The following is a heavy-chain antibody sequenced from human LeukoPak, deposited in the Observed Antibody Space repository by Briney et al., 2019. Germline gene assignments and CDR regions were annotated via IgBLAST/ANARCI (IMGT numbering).Heavy chain of an antibody. D-gene: IGHD2-2*01. CDR1: GFTFSSYW. J-gene: IGHJ6*02. Sequence: GGSLRLSCAASGFTFSSYWMSWVRQAPGKGLEWVANIKQDGSEKYYVDSVKGRFTISRDNAKNSLYLQMNSLRAEDTAVYYCARGPLNIVVVPAAIYYYYGMDVWGQGTTVTVSS. CDR2: IKQDGSEK. V-gene: IGHV3-7*01. CDR3: ARGPLNIVVVPAAIYYYYGMDV.